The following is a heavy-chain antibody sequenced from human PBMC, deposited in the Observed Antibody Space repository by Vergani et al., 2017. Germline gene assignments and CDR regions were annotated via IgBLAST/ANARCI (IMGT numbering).Heavy chain of an antibody. CDR2: IYTSGST. Sequence: QVQLQESGPGLVKPSQTLSLTCPVSGGSISSGSYYWSWIRQPAGKGLEWIGRIYTSGSTNYNPSLKSRVTMSVDTSKNQFSLKLSSVTAADTAVYYCARWSGSGYRPLDAFDIWGQGTMVTVSS. J-gene: IGHJ3*02. CDR1: GGSISSGSYY. CDR3: ARWSGSGYRPLDAFDI. D-gene: IGHD3-22*01. V-gene: IGHV4-61*02.